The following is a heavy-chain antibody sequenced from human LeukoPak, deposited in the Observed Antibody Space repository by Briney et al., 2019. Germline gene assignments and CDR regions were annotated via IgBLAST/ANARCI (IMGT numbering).Heavy chain of an antibody. Sequence: ASVKVSCKASGYTFTGYYMHWVRQAPGQGLEWMGWINPNSGGTNYAQKFQGRVTMTRDTSISTAYMELSRLRSDDTAVYYCARDYGDMKNYYYGMDVWGQGTTVTVSS. CDR1: GYTFTGYY. J-gene: IGHJ6*02. D-gene: IGHD4-17*01. CDR2: INPNSGGT. CDR3: ARDYGDMKNYYYGMDV. V-gene: IGHV1-2*02.